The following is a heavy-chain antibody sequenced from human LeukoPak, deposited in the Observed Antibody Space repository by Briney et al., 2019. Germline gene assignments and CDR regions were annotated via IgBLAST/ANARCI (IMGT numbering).Heavy chain of an antibody. D-gene: IGHD3-10*01. J-gene: IGHJ4*02. V-gene: IGHV3-33*01. Sequence: PGTSLRLSCTAPGFTFSSYVIHWIRQASGKGLEWVALVWHDGSNRYYSEAVKGRFTISRDISKNTVYLQINSLRAEDTAVYYCARELFGSGSCPDYWGQGTRVTVSS. CDR1: GFTFSSYV. CDR3: ARELFGSGSCPDY. CDR2: VWHDGSNR.